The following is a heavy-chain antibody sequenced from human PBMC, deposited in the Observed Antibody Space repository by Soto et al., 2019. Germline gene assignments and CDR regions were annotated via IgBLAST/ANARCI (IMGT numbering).Heavy chain of an antibody. Sequence: PETLSLTCAVSGASIGSGGWWSWVRQPPGKGLEWIAEIFHDGNTNYSPSLKSRVTISVDKSQNQFSLNVYSVTAADTAVYYCARHEGWTGPDQWGQGTLVTVSS. D-gene: IGHD2-8*02. V-gene: IGHV4-4*03. CDR2: IFHDGNT. J-gene: IGHJ5*02. CDR1: GASIGSGGW. CDR3: ARHEGWTGPDQ.